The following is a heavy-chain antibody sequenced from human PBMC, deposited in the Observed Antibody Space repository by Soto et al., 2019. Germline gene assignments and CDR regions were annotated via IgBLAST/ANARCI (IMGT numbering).Heavy chain of an antibody. Sequence: QVQLVQSGAEVKKPGASVKVSCKASGYTFTSYYMHWVRQAPGQGLEWMGIINPSGGSTSYAQKFQGRVTMTRDTSTSTVYMELSSLRSEDTAVYYCARDQAADIVVVPAAMLLDYWGQGTLVTVSS. D-gene: IGHD2-2*01. CDR3: ARDQAADIVVVPAAMLLDY. CDR1: GYTFTSYY. V-gene: IGHV1-46*03. J-gene: IGHJ4*02. CDR2: INPSGGST.